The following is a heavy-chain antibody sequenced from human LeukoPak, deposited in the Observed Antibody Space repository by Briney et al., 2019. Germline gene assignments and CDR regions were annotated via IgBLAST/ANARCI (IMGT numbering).Heavy chain of an antibody. Sequence: SETLSLTCTVSGGSISSGDYYWSWIRQPPGKGLEWIGYIYYSGSTYYNPSLKSRVTISVDTSKNQFSLKLSSVTAADTAVYYRARYCSGGSCYSVYFDYWGQGTLVTVSS. V-gene: IGHV4-30-4*08. D-gene: IGHD2-15*01. CDR2: IYYSGST. CDR1: GGSISSGDYY. J-gene: IGHJ4*02. CDR3: ARYCSGGSCYSVYFDY.